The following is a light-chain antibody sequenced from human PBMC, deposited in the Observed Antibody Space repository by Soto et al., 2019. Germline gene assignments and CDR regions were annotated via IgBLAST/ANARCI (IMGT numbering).Light chain of an antibody. CDR1: QGIRDA. J-gene: IGKJ1*01. CDR3: LQHNSYPQT. Sequence: DIQMTQSPSSLSASVGDRVTITCRASQGIRDALGWYQQKPGKAPKRLIYAASSLQSGVPSRFSDSGSRTEFTLAISSLQPEDFATDYCLQHNSYPQTFGQGTKVEIK. CDR2: AAS. V-gene: IGKV1-17*01.